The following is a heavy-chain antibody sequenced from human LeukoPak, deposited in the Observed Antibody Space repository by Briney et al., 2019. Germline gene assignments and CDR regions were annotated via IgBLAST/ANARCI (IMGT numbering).Heavy chain of an antibody. CDR2: FDPEDGET. CDR3: ATDWGSSYCSGGSCYSS. CDR1: GYTLTELS. D-gene: IGHD2-15*01. J-gene: IGHJ4*02. Sequence: GASVKVSCKVSGYTLTELSMHWVRQAPGKGLEWVGGFDPEDGETIYAQKFQGRVTMTEDTSTDTAYMELSSLRSEDTAVYYCATDWGSSYCSGGSCYSSWGQGTLVTISS. V-gene: IGHV1-24*01.